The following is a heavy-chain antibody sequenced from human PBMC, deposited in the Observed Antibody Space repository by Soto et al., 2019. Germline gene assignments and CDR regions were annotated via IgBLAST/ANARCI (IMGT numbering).Heavy chain of an antibody. D-gene: IGHD3-9*01. CDR2: ISSRGGST. Sequence: SLSLSCAASGFTFGSYALSRVRQAPGKRLAWVSVISSRGGSTFNADSVKLRFTISRDNSKNTLLLQMTSLRAEDTCGYYCAKGLSFYGTGYLRELFAYWGQG. CDR1: GFTFGSYA. CDR3: AKGLSFYGTGYLRELFAY. J-gene: IGHJ4*02. V-gene: IGHV3-23*01.